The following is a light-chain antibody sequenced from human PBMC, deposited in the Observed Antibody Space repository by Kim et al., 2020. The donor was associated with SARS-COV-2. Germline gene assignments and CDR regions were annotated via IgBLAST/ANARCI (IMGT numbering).Light chain of an antibody. CDR1: QSVGSN. V-gene: IGKV3-15*01. J-gene: IGKJ2*01. CDR2: GAS. Sequence: SVSPGERAPLSCRASQSVGSNLAWYQQKPGQAPRLLISGASTRATGIPARFSGSGSETEFTVTISSMRSEDFAVYYCQQYKNWPYTFGQGTKLEI. CDR3: QQYKNWPYT.